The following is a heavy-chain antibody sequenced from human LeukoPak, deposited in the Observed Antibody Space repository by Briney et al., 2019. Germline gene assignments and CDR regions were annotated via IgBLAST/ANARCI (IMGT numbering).Heavy chain of an antibody. CDR1: GFIFSSYA. J-gene: IGHJ4*02. Sequence: GGSLRLSCEGSGFIFSSYAMTWVRQAPGKGLQWVSSISGSGESTYYADSMKGRFTISRDNSKNTLSLQMNSLRAEDTAVYYCAKDYDFWSGYYGAYYFDYWGQGTLVTVSS. V-gene: IGHV3-23*01. CDR3: AKDYDFWSGYYGAYYFDY. D-gene: IGHD3-3*01. CDR2: ISGSGEST.